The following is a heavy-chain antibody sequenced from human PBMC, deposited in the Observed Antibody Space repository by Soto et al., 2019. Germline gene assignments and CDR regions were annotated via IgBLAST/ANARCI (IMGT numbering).Heavy chain of an antibody. D-gene: IGHD5-18*01. CDR1: GGSFSGYY. CDR2: INHSGST. V-gene: IGHV4-34*01. Sequence: SETLSLTCAVYGGSFSGYYWSWIRQPPGKGLEWIGEINHSGSTNYNPSLKSRVTISVDTSKNQFSLKLSSVTAADTAVYYCARGRQLRSWFDPWGQGTLVTVSS. CDR3: ARGRQLRSWFDP. J-gene: IGHJ5*02.